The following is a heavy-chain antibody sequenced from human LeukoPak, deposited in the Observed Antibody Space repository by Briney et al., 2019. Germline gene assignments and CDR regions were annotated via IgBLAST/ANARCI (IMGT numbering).Heavy chain of an antibody. CDR2: INPSGGGT. D-gene: IGHD1-14*01. V-gene: IGHV1-46*01. CDR3: ARIRGTYPIDY. Sequence: GASVNVSCKASGYTFTNSFMHWLRQAPGQGLEWMGVINPSGGGTAYAQKFQGRVTMTRDTSTSTVYMELSSLRSKDTAVYYCARIRGTYPIDYWGQGTLGTVSS. CDR1: GYTFTNSF. J-gene: IGHJ4*02.